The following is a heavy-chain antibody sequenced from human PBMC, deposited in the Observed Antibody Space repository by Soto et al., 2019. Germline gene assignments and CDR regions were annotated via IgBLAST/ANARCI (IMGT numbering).Heavy chain of an antibody. J-gene: IGHJ4*01. CDR2: IFSNDEK. CDR3: PLLPSRCTRTHRFYSEY. CDR1: VVSLTNTRMS. Sequence: SGPTLVKLTETLALTCTVSVVSLTNTRMSVTGIRQPAGKALEWLAHIFSNDEKSYNTCVKSRLTISEDTSKIQVVLTMTNIDHVYIATHYCPLLPSRCTRTHRFYSEYWG. V-gene: IGHV2-26*02. D-gene: IGHD3-22*01.